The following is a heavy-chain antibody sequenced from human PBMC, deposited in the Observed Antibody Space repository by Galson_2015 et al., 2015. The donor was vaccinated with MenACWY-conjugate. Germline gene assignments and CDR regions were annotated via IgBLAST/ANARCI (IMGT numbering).Heavy chain of an antibody. Sequence: SLRLSCAASGFTFSSYAMRWVRQAPGKGLEWVAAINSDGSDTFYADSVKGRFTISRDNSKNTLYLQMNSLRAEDTALYYCARHLGYCRSGYCYFDYWGQGTLVTVSS. J-gene: IGHJ4*03. D-gene: IGHD2-15*01. CDR1: GFTFSSYA. V-gene: IGHV3-23*01. CDR3: ARHLGYCRSGYCYFDY. CDR2: INSDGSDT.